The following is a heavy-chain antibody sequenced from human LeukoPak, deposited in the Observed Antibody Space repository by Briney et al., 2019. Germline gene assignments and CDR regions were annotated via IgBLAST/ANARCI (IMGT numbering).Heavy chain of an antibody. D-gene: IGHD2-21*01. CDR2: IYYSGST. CDR3: ARGRVHDLLFDWFDP. J-gene: IGHJ5*02. CDR1: GGSISGSGYY. V-gene: IGHV4-31*03. Sequence: SQTLSLTCTVSGGSISGSGYYWSCIRQHPGKGLEWIGYIYYSGSTYYNPSLKSRVTISVDTSKNQFSLKLTSVTAADSAVYYCARGRVHDLLFDWFDPWGQGTLVTVSS.